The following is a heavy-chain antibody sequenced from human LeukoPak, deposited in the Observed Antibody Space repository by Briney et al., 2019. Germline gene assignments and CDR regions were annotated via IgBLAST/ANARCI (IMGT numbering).Heavy chain of an antibody. CDR1: GVSFSGYY. V-gene: IGHV4-34*01. CDR3: ARGSPLVGELSDTAMARFDP. Sequence: SETLSLTCAVYGVSFSGYYWSWIRQPPGKGLEWIGEINHSGSTNYNPSLKSRVTISVDTSKNQFSLKLSSVTAADTAVYYCARGSPLVGELSDTAMARFDPWGQGTLVTVSS. CDR2: INHSGST. J-gene: IGHJ5*02. D-gene: IGHD3-16*02.